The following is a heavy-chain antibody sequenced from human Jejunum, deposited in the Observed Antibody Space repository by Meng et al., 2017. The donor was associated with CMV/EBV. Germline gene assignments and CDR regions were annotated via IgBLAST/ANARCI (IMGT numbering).Heavy chain of an antibody. J-gene: IGHJ5*02. V-gene: IGHV3-21*01. CDR1: FSFSSYG. CDR3: ARYGITGTRWGGWFDP. CDR2: ISSSGIYI. Sequence: FSFSSYGFNWVRQAPGKGLEWVSSISSSGIYIHYADSVKGRFTISRDNARNSLFLQMNSLRAEDTAVYYCARYGITGTRWGGWFDPWGQGTLVTVSS. D-gene: IGHD1/OR15-1a*01.